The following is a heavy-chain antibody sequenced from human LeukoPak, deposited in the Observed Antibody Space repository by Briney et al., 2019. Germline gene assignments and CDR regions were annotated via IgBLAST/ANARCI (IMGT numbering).Heavy chain of an antibody. J-gene: IGHJ4*02. CDR2: ISWNSGSI. V-gene: IGHV3-9*01. CDR3: AKASGYSSSWSTLFHY. CDR1: GFTFDDYA. D-gene: IGHD6-13*01. Sequence: PGGSLRLSCAASGFTFDDYAMHWVRQAPGKGLEWVSGISWNSGSIGYADSVKGRFTISRDNAKNSLYLQMNSLRAEDTALYYCAKASGYSSSWSTLFHYWGQGTLVTVSS.